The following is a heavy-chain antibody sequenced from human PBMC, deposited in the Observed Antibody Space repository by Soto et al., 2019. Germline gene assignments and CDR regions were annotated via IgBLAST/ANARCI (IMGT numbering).Heavy chain of an antibody. CDR2: IYYSGST. CDR3: ARGSLGAVYGMDV. D-gene: IGHD7-27*01. V-gene: IGHV4-31*03. CDR1: GCSISSGGYY. Sequence: QVQLQESGPGLVKPSQTLSLTCTVSGCSISSGGYYWSWIRQHPGKGLEWIGYIYYSGSTYYNPSLKSRVTISVDTSKNQCSLKLSSVTAADTAVYYCARGSLGAVYGMDVWGQGTTVTVSS. J-gene: IGHJ6*02.